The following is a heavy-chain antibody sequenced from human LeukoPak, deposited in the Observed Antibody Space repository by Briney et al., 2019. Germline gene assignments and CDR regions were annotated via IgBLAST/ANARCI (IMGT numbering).Heavy chain of an antibody. CDR3: TSGPNFYYFDY. CDR1: GYSISSDYY. J-gene: IGHJ4*02. D-gene: IGHD3-3*01. V-gene: IGHV4-38-2*01. CDR2: IYHSGST. Sequence: SETLSLTCAVSGYSISSDYYWGWTRQPPGKGLEWIGTIYHSGSTYLNPSLKSRVTISVDTSKNQFSLNLNSVTAADTAVYYCTSGPNFYYFDYWGQGTLVTVSS.